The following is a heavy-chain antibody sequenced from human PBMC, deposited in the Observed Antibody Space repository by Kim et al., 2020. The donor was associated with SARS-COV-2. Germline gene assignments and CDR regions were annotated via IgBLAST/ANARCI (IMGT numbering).Heavy chain of an antibody. CDR3: ATVGGGQNWNYFDY. J-gene: IGHJ4*02. CDR2: ISAYNGKT. V-gene: IGHV1-18*01. CDR1: GYTFSTSG. Sequence: ASVKVSCKTFGYTFSTSGFSWVRQAPGQGLEWMGWISAYNGKTNFAQKFQGRVTMTTDTSTSTAYMDLRGLRSDDTAGYYCATVGGGQNWNYFDYWGQGT. D-gene: IGHD1-1*01.